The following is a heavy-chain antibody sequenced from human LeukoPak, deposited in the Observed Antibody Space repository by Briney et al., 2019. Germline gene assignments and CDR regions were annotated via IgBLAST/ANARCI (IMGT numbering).Heavy chain of an antibody. Sequence: PGGSLRLSCAASGFTFSSYSMNWVRQAPGKGLEWVSSISSSSSYIYYADSVKGRFTISRDNAKNSLYLQMNSLRAEDTAVYYCARGFGKLGLRYFDWLSYYYYYMDVWGKGTTVTVSS. CDR3: ARGFGKLGLRYFDWLSYYYYYMDV. CDR1: GFTFSSYS. J-gene: IGHJ6*03. D-gene: IGHD3-9*01. CDR2: ISSSSSYI. V-gene: IGHV3-21*01.